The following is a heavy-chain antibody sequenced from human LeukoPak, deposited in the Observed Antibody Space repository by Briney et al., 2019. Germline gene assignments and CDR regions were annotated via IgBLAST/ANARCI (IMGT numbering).Heavy chain of an antibody. CDR2: IRSKAYGGTT. V-gene: IGHV3-49*04. CDR1: GFTFGDYV. Sequence: GGSLRLSCAASGFTFGDYVINWVRQAPGKGLEWVGFIRSKAYGGTTEYAASVKGRFTISRDDSKSIAYLQINILKTEDTAVYYCRRGYYYGSGPRVCFAPRGQGPLVTVSS. J-gene: IGHJ5*02. D-gene: IGHD3-10*01. CDR3: RRGYYYGSGPRVCFAP.